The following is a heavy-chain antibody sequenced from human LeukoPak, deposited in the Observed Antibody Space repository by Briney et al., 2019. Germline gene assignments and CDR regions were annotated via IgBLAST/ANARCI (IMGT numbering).Heavy chain of an antibody. CDR2: ISSSSSYI. J-gene: IGHJ4*02. D-gene: IGHD3-10*01. V-gene: IGHV3-21*01. Sequence: GGSLRLSCAASGFTFGSYSMNWVRQAPGKGLEWVSSISSSSSYIYYADSVKGRFTISRDNAKNSLYLKMNSLRAEDTALYYCASVDYYGSGNYYNDVDYWGQGTLVTVSS. CDR1: GFTFGSYS. CDR3: ASVDYYGSGNYYNDVDY.